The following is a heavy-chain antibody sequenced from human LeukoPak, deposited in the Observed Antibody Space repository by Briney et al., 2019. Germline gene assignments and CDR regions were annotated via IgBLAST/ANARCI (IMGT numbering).Heavy chain of an antibody. D-gene: IGHD2-15*01. CDR1: GFTFSSYS. J-gene: IGHJ6*03. CDR3: ARESLGYCSGSTCYYFYMDF. Sequence: GGSLRLSCAASGFTFSSYSMNWVRQAPGKGLGWLSYISGSSSTIYYAESVKGRFTISRDNAKNSQYLQMNSLRAEDTAVYYCARESLGYCSGSTCYYFYMDFWGKGTTVTVSS. V-gene: IGHV3-48*04. CDR2: ISGSSSTI.